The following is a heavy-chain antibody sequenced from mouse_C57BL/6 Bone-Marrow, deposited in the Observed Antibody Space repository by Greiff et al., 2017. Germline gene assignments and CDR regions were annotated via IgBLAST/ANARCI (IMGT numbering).Heavy chain of an antibody. J-gene: IGHJ2*01. CDR2: IDPSFGYT. CDR3: ASFDGNYFDF. D-gene: IGHD2-3*01. CDR1: GFNIKDDY. Sequence: VQLQQSGAELVRPGASVKLSCTASGFNIKDDYIHWVKQRPEQGLEWIGWIDPSFGYTEYASKFQGKATITSDTSSNTAYLQLSSLTSEDTAVYYCASFDGNYFDFWGQGTPLTVAS. V-gene: IGHV14-4*01.